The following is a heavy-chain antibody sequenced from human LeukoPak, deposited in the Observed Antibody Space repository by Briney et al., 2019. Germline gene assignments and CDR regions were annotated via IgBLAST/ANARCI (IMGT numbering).Heavy chain of an antibody. CDR3: AKDYYGSGSYRAKCFDY. V-gene: IGHV3-9*01. Sequence: GGSPRLSCAASGFTFDDYAMHWVRQAPGKGLEWVSGISWNSGSIGYADSVKGRFTISRDNAKNSLYLQMNSLRAEDTALYYCAKDYYGSGSYRAKCFDYWGQGTLVTVSS. CDR2: ISWNSGSI. CDR1: GFTFDDYA. J-gene: IGHJ4*02. D-gene: IGHD3-10*01.